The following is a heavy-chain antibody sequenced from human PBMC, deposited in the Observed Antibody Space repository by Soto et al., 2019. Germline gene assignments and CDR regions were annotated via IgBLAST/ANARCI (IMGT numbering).Heavy chain of an antibody. CDR3: ARGRSSTSPYPIGY. J-gene: IGHJ4*02. CDR1: GGSISSGGYY. Sequence: QVQLQESGPGLVKPSQTLSLTCTVSGGSISSGGYYWSWIRQHPGKGREWIGYIYYSGSTYYNPSLKRRVTISVDTSKNQFSLKLSSVTAADTAVYYCARGRSSTSPYPIGYWGQGTLVTVSS. D-gene: IGHD2-2*01. CDR2: IYYSGST. V-gene: IGHV4-31*03.